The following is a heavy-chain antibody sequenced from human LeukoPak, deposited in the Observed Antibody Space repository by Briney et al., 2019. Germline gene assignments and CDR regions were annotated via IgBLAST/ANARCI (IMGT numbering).Heavy chain of an antibody. J-gene: IGHJ4*02. V-gene: IGHV4-59*08. D-gene: IGHD6-19*01. CDR2: IYYSGST. CDR3: ARHADHAVAGTSGYFDY. Sequence: SETLSLTCTVSGGSISSYYWSWIRQPPGKGLEWIGYIYYSGSTNYNPSLKSRVTISVDTSKNQFSLKLSPVTAADTAVYYCARHADHAVAGTSGYFDYWGQGTLVTVSS. CDR1: GGSISSYY.